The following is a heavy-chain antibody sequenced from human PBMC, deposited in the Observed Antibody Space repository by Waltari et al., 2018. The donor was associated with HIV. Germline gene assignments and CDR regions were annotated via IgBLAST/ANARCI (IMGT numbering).Heavy chain of an antibody. J-gene: IGHJ6*02. V-gene: IGHV3-9*01. CDR3: AKGLHEPLYYYYGMDV. CDR1: GFTFDDYV. CDR2: INWHSGRA. Sequence: EAQLVEAGGDLVQPGGSLRLSCAASGFTFDDYVMHWVRQAPGKGLEWVSGINWHSGRADYADSVEGRFTISRDNAKNSLYLQMNSLRPEDTALYYCAKGLHEPLYYYYGMDVWGQGTTVTVSS. D-gene: IGHD3-10*01.